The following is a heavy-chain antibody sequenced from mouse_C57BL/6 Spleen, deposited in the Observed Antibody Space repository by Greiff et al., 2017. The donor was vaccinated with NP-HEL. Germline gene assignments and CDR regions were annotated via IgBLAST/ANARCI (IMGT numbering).Heavy chain of an antibody. CDR3: ARSGSSYEGFDY. CDR1: GYTFTDYY. V-gene: IGHV1-19*01. D-gene: IGHD1-1*01. CDR2: INPYNGGT. J-gene: IGHJ2*01. Sequence: VQLQQSGPVLVKPGASVKMSCKASGYTFTDYYMNWVKQSHGKSLEWIGVINPYNGGTSYNQKFKGKATLTVDKSSSTAYMELNSLTSEDSAVYYCARSGSSYEGFDYWGQGTTLTVSS.